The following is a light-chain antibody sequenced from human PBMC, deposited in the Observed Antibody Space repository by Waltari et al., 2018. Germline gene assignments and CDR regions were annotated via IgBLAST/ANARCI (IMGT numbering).Light chain of an antibody. CDR3: QTWATGIDLV. CDR1: SGHSGFA. CDR2: IKADGSL. V-gene: IGLV4-69*02. Sequence: QVVLTQSPSASASLGASVKLTCTLISGHSGFAIAWHQPQPGKGPRFLIKIKADGSLTQGDWTPDRFSGVSYGTERHLVISSLRSEDEADYFCQTWATGIDLVFGAGTKLTVL. J-gene: IGLJ3*02.